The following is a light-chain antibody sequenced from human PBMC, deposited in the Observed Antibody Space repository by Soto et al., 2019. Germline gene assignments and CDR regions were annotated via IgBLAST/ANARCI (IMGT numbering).Light chain of an antibody. CDR2: DVN. J-gene: IGLJ1*01. V-gene: IGLV2-14*01. CDR3: SSYTSSSTYV. CDR1: SSDGGGYNY. Sequence: HSALTQPDSVSGSPGHSIAISCTGTSSDGGGYNYVSWYQQHPGKAPKLMVHDVNDRPSGVSDRFSGSRSGNTASMTISGLQAEDEADYYCSSYTSSSTYVFGTGTKVTVL.